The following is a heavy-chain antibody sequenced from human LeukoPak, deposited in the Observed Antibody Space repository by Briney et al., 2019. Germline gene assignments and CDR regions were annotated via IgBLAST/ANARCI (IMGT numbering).Heavy chain of an antibody. J-gene: IGHJ4*02. D-gene: IGHD2-2*01. CDR3: ARGLPDRIVVVPADIGVD. Sequence: SETLSLTRPVSGYSISRGYYWGWIRQPPGKGLAWIGGIYHSGSTYYNPSPNSRVPISVDTSKNQFSLKLSSVTAADTAVYYCARGLPDRIVVVPADIGVDWGQGTLVTVSS. V-gene: IGHV4-38-2*02. CDR2: IYHSGST. CDR1: GYSISRGYY.